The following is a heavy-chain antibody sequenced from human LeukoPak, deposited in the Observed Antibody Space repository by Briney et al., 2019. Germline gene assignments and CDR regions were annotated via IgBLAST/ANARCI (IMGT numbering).Heavy chain of an antibody. CDR3: ARDPPHCSGGSCYSANWFDP. CDR1: GYTFTSYD. CDR2: MNPNSGNT. V-gene: IGHV1-8*01. J-gene: IGHJ5*02. Sequence: ASVKVSCKASGYTFTSYDINWVRQATGQGLEWMGWMNPNSGNTGYAQKFQGRVTMTRDMSTSTVYMELSSLRSEDTAVYYCARDPPHCSGGSCYSANWFDPWGQGTLVTVSS. D-gene: IGHD2-15*01.